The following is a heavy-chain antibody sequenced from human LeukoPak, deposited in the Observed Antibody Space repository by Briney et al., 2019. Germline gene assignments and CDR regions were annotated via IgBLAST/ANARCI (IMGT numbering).Heavy chain of an antibody. Sequence: GGSLRLSCAASGFTFSSYSMNWVRQAPGKGLEWVSSISSSSSYIYYADSVKGRFTISRDNAKNLLYLQMNSLRAEDTAVYYCALNMITPRGMDVWGQGTTVTVSS. J-gene: IGHJ6*02. CDR2: ISSSSSYI. V-gene: IGHV3-21*01. CDR3: ALNMITPRGMDV. D-gene: IGHD3-16*01. CDR1: GFTFSSYS.